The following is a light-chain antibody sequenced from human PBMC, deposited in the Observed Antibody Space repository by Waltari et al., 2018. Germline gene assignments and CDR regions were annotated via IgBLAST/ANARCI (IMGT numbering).Light chain of an antibody. CDR1: QDISNN. Sequence: DIQMTQSPSSLSASVGDSVTITCQASQDISNNLNWYQQKPGKAPKLLISYASTLERGVPLRFSGSGSGTSFTFIISSLQPEDIAIYFCQQYDDFPLTFGGGTKIEIK. CDR2: YAS. CDR3: QQYDDFPLT. V-gene: IGKV1-33*01. J-gene: IGKJ4*01.